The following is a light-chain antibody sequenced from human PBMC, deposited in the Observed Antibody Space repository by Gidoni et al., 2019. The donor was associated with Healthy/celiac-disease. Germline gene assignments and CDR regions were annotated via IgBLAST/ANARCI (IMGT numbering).Light chain of an antibody. Sequence: HMPPSPSSLSASVGDRVTITCRASQSISSYLNWYQQKPGKAPKLLIYAASSLQSGVPSRFSGSGSGTDFTLTISSLQPEDFATYYCQQSYSSTWTFGQGTKVEIK. CDR2: AAS. V-gene: IGKV1-39*01. CDR1: QSISSY. J-gene: IGKJ1*01. CDR3: QQSYSSTWT.